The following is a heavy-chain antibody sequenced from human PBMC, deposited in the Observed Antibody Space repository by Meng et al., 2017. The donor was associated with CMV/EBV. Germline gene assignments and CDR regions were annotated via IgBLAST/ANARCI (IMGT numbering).Heavy chain of an antibody. CDR2: ISAYNGNT. CDR3: ARDSVRDIVVVPAADYYYYGMDV. Sequence: ASVKVSCKASGYTFTSYGISWVRQAPGQGLEWMGWISAYNGNTNYAQKLQGRVTMTTDTSTSTAYMELRSLRSDDTAVYYCARDSVRDIVVVPAADYYYYGMDVWGQGTTVTVSS. D-gene: IGHD2-2*01. CDR1: GYTFTSYG. V-gene: IGHV1-18*01. J-gene: IGHJ6*02.